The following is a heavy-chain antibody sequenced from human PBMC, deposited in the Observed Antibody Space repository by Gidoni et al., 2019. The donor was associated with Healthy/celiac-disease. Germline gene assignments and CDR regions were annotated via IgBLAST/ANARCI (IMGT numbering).Heavy chain of an antibody. CDR2: ISGSGGST. V-gene: IGHV3-23*01. Sequence: EVQLFESGGGLVQPGGSRRHPRSASGSTFSSYAMSWVRQAPGKGLEWVSAISGSGGSTYYADSVKGRFTISRDNSKNTLYLQMNSLRAEDTAVYYCAKSKGHYYGMDVWGQGTTVTVSS. CDR1: GSTFSSYA. CDR3: AKSKGHYYGMDV. D-gene: IGHD4-4*01. J-gene: IGHJ6*02.